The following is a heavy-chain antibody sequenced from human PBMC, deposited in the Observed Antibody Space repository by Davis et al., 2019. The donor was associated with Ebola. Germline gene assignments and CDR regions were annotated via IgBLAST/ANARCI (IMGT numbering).Heavy chain of an antibody. D-gene: IGHD3-22*01. J-gene: IGHJ4*02. CDR2: IYYSGST. CDR1: GGSISSSSYY. Sequence: SETLSLTCTVSGGSISSSSYYWGWIRQPPGKGLEYIGSIYYSGSTYYNPSLKSRVTISVDTSKNKFSLRLSSVTAADTAVYYCARLQTFSYDGRIYKTPYYFDYWGQGTLVTVSS. CDR3: ARLQTFSYDGRIYKTPYYFDY. V-gene: IGHV4-39*01.